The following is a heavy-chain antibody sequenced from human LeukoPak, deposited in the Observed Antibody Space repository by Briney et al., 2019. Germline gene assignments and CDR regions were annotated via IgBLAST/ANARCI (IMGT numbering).Heavy chain of an antibody. CDR1: GGSISSYY. D-gene: IGHD3-10*01. CDR2: IYYSGST. V-gene: IGHV4-59*01. J-gene: IGHJ6*03. Sequence: SETLSLTCTVSGGSISSYYWSWIRQPPGKGLEWIGYIYYSGSTNYNPSLKSRVTISVDTSKNQFSLKLSSVTAADTAVYYCAGGLWFGELLSPYYYYYMDVWGKGTTVTVSS. CDR3: AGGLWFGELLSPYYYYYMDV.